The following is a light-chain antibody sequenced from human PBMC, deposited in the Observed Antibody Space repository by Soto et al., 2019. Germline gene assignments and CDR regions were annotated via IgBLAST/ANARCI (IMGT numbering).Light chain of an antibody. V-gene: IGKV1-39*01. Sequence: DIQMTQSPSSLSASVGDRVTITCRASQTITTYLSWYQQKPGKAPKLLIYAASILQSGVPSRFSGSGSGTDFTLTISSLQPEDCATYYCQQSSTAQWTFGQGTKVEV. CDR1: QTITTY. J-gene: IGKJ1*01. CDR3: QQSSTAQWT. CDR2: AAS.